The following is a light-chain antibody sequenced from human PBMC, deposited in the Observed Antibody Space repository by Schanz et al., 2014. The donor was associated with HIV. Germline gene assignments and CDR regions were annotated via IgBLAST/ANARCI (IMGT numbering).Light chain of an antibody. CDR2: GAS. J-gene: IGKJ4*01. V-gene: IGKV3D-20*02. CDR3: QQRSKWPLT. Sequence: ETVLTQSPGSLSLSPGERATLSCRASQSISNTYLAWYQQKPGQAPRLLLYGASRRATGIPDRFSGSGSGTDFTLTISSLEPEDFAVYYCQQRSKWPLTFGGGTKVEIK. CDR1: QSISNTY.